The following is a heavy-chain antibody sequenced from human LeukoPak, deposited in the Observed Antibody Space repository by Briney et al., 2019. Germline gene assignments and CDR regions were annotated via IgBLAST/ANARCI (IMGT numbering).Heavy chain of an antibody. D-gene: IGHD3-10*01. Sequence: HPGGSLRLSCAASGFTFSSYAMHWVRQAPGKGLEWVAVISYDGSNKYYADSVKGRFTISRDNSKNTLYLQMNSLRAEDTAVYYCAKSMVRGVIIQYDYWGQGTLVTVSS. V-gene: IGHV3-30-3*02. CDR2: ISYDGSNK. J-gene: IGHJ4*02. CDR1: GFTFSSYA. CDR3: AKSMVRGVIIQYDY.